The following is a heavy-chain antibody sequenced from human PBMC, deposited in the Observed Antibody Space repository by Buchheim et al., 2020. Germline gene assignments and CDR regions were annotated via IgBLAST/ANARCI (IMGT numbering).Heavy chain of an antibody. Sequence: QVQLVQSGVEMKKPGASVKVSCKASGGTFSSYAISWVRQAPGQGLEWMGGIIPIFGTANYAQKFQGRVTITADESTSTAYMELSSLRSEDTAVYYCAKVPFIAAHLRPYYYMDVWGKGTT. J-gene: IGHJ6*03. V-gene: IGHV1-69*13. CDR2: IIPIFGTA. D-gene: IGHD6-6*01. CDR3: AKVPFIAAHLRPYYYMDV. CDR1: GGTFSSYA.